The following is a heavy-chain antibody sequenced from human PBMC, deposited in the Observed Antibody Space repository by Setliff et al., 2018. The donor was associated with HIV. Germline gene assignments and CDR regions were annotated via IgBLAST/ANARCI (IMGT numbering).Heavy chain of an antibody. V-gene: IGHV4-38-2*01. D-gene: IGHD3-3*01. CDR1: GGSFSGYY. CDR3: ARAPITIFGVIIIPVYFDY. CDR2: FYHSGST. Sequence: SETLSLTCAVYGGSFSGYYWGWIRQPPGRGLEWIGSFYHSGSTYYNPSLKSRVTISVDTSKNQFSLKLSSVTAADTAVYYCARAPITIFGVIIIPVYFDYWGQGTLVTVSS. J-gene: IGHJ4*02.